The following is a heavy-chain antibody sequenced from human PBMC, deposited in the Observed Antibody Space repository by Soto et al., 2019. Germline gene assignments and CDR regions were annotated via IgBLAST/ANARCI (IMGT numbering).Heavy chain of an antibody. Sequence: SVKVSCKVSGDSFISYAISWVRQAPGQGLEWMGGIIPIFGRGNYAQRFQGRVAITADESTSTVHMELSGLRSEDTAVYYCARSIVVVTALDYWGQGTLVTVSS. D-gene: IGHD2-21*02. CDR2: IIPIFGRG. CDR1: GDSFISYA. V-gene: IGHV1-69*13. J-gene: IGHJ4*02. CDR3: ARSIVVVTALDY.